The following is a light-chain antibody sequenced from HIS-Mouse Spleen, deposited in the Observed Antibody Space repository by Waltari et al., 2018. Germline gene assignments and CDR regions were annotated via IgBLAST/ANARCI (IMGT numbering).Light chain of an antibody. CDR2: AAS. V-gene: IGKV3-15*01. CDR1: QSVSSN. Sequence: EILMTQSPATLSGSPGERATLSCRASQSVSSNLAWYQQKPGQAPRLLIYAASTRATGIPARFSGSGSGTEFTLTISSLQSEDFAVYYCQQYNNWPPYTFGQGTKLEIK. J-gene: IGKJ2*01. CDR3: QQYNNWPPYT.